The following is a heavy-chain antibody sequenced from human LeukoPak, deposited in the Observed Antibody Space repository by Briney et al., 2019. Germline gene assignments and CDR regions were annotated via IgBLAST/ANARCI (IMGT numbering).Heavy chain of an antibody. CDR3: ARGYKPYGSGTHPHWFDP. CDR2: MNPNSGNT. D-gene: IGHD3-10*01. CDR1: GYTFTSYD. J-gene: IGHJ5*02. V-gene: IGHV1-8*01. Sequence: ASVKVSCKASGYTFTSYDINWVRQATGQGFEWMGWMNPNSGNTGYAQKFQGRVTMTRNTSISTAYMELSSLRSEDTAVYYCARGYKPYGSGTHPHWFDPWGQGTLVTVSS.